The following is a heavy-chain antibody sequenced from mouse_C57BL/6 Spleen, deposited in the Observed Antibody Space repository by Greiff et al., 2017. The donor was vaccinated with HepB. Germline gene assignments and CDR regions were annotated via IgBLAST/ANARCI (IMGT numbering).Heavy chain of an antibody. CDR3: ARGYYCSSYGYFDV. CDR2: IYPGDGDT. Sequence: QVQLQQSGPELVKPGASVKISCKASGYAFSSSWMNWVKQRPGKGLEWIGRIYPGDGDTNYNGKFKGKATLTADKSSSTAYMQLSSLTSEDSAVYFCARGYYCSSYGYFDVWGTGTTVTVSS. J-gene: IGHJ1*03. D-gene: IGHD1-1*01. CDR1: GYAFSSSW. V-gene: IGHV1-82*01.